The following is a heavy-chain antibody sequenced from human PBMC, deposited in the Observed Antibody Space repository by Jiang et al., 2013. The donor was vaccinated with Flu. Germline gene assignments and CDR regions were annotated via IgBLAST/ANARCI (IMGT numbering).Heavy chain of an antibody. CDR2: IYHSGST. CDR1: GYSISSGYY. Sequence: GLVKPSETLSLTCTVSGYSISSGYYWGWIRQPPGKGLEWIGSIYHSGSTYYNPSLKSRVTISVDTSKNQFSLKLSSVTAADTAVYYCAREDSSSWYQKQTDYWGQGTLVTVSS. D-gene: IGHD6-13*01. J-gene: IGHJ4*02. CDR3: AREDSSSWYQKQTDY. V-gene: IGHV4-38-2*02.